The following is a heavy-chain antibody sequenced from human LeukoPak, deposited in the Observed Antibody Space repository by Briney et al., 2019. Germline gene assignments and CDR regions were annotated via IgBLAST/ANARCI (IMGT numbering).Heavy chain of an antibody. Sequence: SETLSLTCAVYGGSFSGYYWSWIRQPPGKGLEWIGEINHSGSTNYNPSLKSRVTISVDTSKNQFSLKLSSVTAADTAVYYCARDSRYSNYYYYGMDVWGQGTTVTVSS. CDR2: INHSGST. J-gene: IGHJ6*02. V-gene: IGHV4-34*01. CDR3: ARDSRYSNYYYYGMDV. D-gene: IGHD4-4*01. CDR1: GGSFSGYY.